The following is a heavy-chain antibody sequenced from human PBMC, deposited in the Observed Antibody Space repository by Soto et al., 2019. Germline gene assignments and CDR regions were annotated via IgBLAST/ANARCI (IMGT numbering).Heavy chain of an antibody. CDR1: GFTFDTYG. D-gene: IGHD1-7*01. Sequence: GGSLRLSCAASGFTFDTYGMHWVRRAPGKGLEWVAFIWFNGTTKYYADSVKGRFTISRDNSKHTLSLQMNGLRAEDTAVYYCAREDTPGITRTAFDSWGQGALVTVSS. V-gene: IGHV3-33*01. CDR2: IWFNGTTK. J-gene: IGHJ4*02. CDR3: AREDTPGITRTAFDS.